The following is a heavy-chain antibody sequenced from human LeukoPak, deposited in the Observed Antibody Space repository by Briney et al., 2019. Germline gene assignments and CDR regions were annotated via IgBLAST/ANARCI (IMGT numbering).Heavy chain of an antibody. CDR2: IYSGGRT. D-gene: IGHD3-10*01. CDR1: GFTVSSNY. V-gene: IGHV3-66*01. Sequence: GGSLRLSCAASGFTVSSNYISWVRQAPGEALEWVLDIYSGGRTYYADSVRGRFTISRDDNKHTLCLQLNSLLAEDRTLYYRAKRSKAFCICGEGTMVTVSS. J-gene: IGHJ3*02. CDR3: AKRSKAFCI.